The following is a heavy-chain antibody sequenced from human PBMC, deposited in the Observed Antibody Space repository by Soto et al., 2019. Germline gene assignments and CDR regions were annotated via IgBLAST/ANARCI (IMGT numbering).Heavy chain of an antibody. CDR3: TRHGQQQPPDY. V-gene: IGHV3-73*01. CDR1: GFTFRGSA. Sequence: GGSLRLSCAASGFTFRGSAMHWVRQASGKGLEWVGRIRSKANSYATGYAASVKGRFTIYRDDSKNTAYLQMNSLKTEATAVYYCTRHGQQQPPDYWGHGTLVTVSS. J-gene: IGHJ4*01. D-gene: IGHD6-13*01. CDR2: IRSKANSYAT.